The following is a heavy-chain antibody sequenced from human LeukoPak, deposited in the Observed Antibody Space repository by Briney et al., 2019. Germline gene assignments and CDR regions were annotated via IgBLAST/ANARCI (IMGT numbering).Heavy chain of an antibody. Sequence: GASVKVSCKASGYTFTSYDINWVRQATGQGLEWMGWMNPNGGNTGYAQKFQGRVTMTRNTSISTAYMELSSLRSEDTAVYYCARDFYTAMETTDFDYWGQGTLVTVSS. CDR2: MNPNGGNT. CDR1: GYTFTSYD. CDR3: ARDFYTAMETTDFDY. D-gene: IGHD5-18*01. V-gene: IGHV1-8*01. J-gene: IGHJ4*02.